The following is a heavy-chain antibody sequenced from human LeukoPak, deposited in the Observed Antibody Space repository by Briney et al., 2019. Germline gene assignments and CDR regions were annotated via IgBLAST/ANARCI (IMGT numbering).Heavy chain of an antibody. V-gene: IGHV3-48*04. CDR3: ARESTY. J-gene: IGHJ4*02. CDR1: GFTYSSYS. Sequence: GGSLRLSCAASGFTYSSYSMNWVRQAPGKGLEWVSYISSSSSTIYYADSVKGRFTISRDNAKNSLYLQMNSLRAEDTAVYYCARESTYWGQGTLVTVSS. CDR2: ISSSSSTI.